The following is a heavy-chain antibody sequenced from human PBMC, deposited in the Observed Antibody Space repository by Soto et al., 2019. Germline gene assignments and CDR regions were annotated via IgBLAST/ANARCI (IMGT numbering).Heavy chain of an antibody. CDR2: ISGSGGST. Sequence: GGSLRLSCAASGFTFSSYAMSWVRQAPGKGLEWVSAISGSGGSTYYADSVKGRFTISRDNSKNTLYLQMNSLRAEDTAVYYCAKDFLVIYYYYMDVWGKGTTVTVSS. CDR1: GFTFSSYA. CDR3: AKDFLVIYYYYMDV. D-gene: IGHD3-9*01. V-gene: IGHV3-23*01. J-gene: IGHJ6*03.